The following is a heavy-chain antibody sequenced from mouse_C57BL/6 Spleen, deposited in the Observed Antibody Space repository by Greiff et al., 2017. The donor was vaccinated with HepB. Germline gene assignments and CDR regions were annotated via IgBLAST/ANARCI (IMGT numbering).Heavy chain of an antibody. D-gene: IGHD1-1*01. J-gene: IGHJ4*01. Sequence: EVQLQQSGAELVRPGASVKLSCTASGFNIKDYYMHWVKQRPEQGLEWIGRIDPEDGDTEYAPKFQGKATMTADTSSNTAYLQLSSLTSEDTAVYYCTTSITTVVATDYAMDYWGQGTSVTVSS. CDR1: GFNIKDYY. V-gene: IGHV14-1*01. CDR3: TTSITTVVATDYAMDY. CDR2: IDPEDGDT.